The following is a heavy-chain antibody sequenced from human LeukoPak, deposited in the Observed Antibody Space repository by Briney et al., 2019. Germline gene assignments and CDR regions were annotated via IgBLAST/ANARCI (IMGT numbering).Heavy chain of an antibody. CDR3: ASRYSGSYLAGQTRDY. CDR1: EYTFTGYY. CDR2: INPNSGGT. J-gene: IGHJ4*02. Sequence: ASVKVSCKASEYTFTGYYMHWVRQAPGQGLEWMGRINPNSGGTNYAQKFQGRVTMTRDTSISTAYMELSRLRSDDTAVYYCASRYSGSYLAGQTRDYWGQGTLVTVSS. V-gene: IGHV1-2*06. D-gene: IGHD1-26*01.